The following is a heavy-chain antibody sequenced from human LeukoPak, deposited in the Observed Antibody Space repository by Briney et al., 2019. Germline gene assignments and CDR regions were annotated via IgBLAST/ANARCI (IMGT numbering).Heavy chain of an antibody. CDR3: AKSTTVTSWFDP. Sequence: GGSLRLSCAASGFTFSSYSMDWVRQAPGKGLEWVSSISSSSSYIYYADSVKGRFTISRDNAKNSLYLQMNSLRAEDTAVYYCAKSTTVTSWFDPWGQGTLVTVSS. CDR2: ISSSSSYI. J-gene: IGHJ5*02. CDR1: GFTFSSYS. V-gene: IGHV3-21*04. D-gene: IGHD4-17*01.